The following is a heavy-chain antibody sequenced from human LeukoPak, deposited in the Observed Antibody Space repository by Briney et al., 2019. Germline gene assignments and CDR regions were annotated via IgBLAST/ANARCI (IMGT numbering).Heavy chain of an antibody. Sequence: GGSLRLSCAASGFTFSSYAMSWVRQAPGKGLEWVSAISGSGGSTYYADSVKGRFTISRDNSKNTLYLQMNSLRAEDTAVYYCAKGRGVNYDFWSGYYSRPRSGIDYWGQGTLVTVSS. D-gene: IGHD3-3*01. J-gene: IGHJ4*02. CDR2: ISGSGGST. V-gene: IGHV3-23*01. CDR1: GFTFSSYA. CDR3: AKGRGVNYDFWSGYYSRPRSGIDY.